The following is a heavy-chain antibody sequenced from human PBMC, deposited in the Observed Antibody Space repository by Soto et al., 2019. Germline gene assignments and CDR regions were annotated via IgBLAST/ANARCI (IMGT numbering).Heavy chain of an antibody. D-gene: IGHD4-17*01. J-gene: IGHJ3*02. CDR1: GCTFTSYA. CDR2: INAGNGNT. V-gene: IGHV1-3*01. Sequence: GASVKVSCKASGCTFTSYAMHWVRQAPGQRLEWMGWINAGNGNTKYSQKFQGRVTITRDTSASTTYMELSSLRSEDTAVYYCASNSPYGDYVYAFDIWGQGTMVTVSS. CDR3: ASNSPYGDYVYAFDI.